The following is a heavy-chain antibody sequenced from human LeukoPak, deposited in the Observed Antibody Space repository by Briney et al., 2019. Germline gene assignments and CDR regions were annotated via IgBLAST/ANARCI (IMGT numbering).Heavy chain of an antibody. D-gene: IGHD1-14*01. Sequence: KPSETLSLTCAVYGGSFSGYYWSWIRQPPGKGLEWIGEINHSGSTNYNPSLKSRVTISVDTSKNQFSLKLSSVTAADTAVYYCARGCQLAGGYFDYWGQGTLVTVSS. CDR1: GGSFSGYY. V-gene: IGHV4-34*01. CDR3: ARGCQLAGGYFDY. CDR2: INHSGST. J-gene: IGHJ4*02.